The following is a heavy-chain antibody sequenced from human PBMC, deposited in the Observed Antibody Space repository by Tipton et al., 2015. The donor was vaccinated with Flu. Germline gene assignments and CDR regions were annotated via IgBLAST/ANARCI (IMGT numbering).Heavy chain of an antibody. V-gene: IGHV3-23*01. D-gene: IGHD3-22*01. Sequence: VQSGGSLRLSCTASGFAFSTFAMGWVRQAPGKGLEWVSSITGSGYTTYYADSVEGRFTISRDNARNTMYLQMNGLGPDDTAIYYCAKDVTDSSGRYFDTWGQGTLVTVSS. J-gene: IGHJ4*02. CDR1: GFAFSTFA. CDR2: ITGSGYTT. CDR3: AKDVTDSSGRYFDT.